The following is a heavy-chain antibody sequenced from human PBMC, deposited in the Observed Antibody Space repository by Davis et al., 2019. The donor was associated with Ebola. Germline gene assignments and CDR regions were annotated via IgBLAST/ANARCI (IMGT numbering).Heavy chain of an antibody. V-gene: IGHV3-7*01. CDR2: IKQDGSEK. CDR1: GFTFSSYW. CDR3: ARDWVIGEFFSAFDI. Sequence: GESLKISCAASGFTFSSYWMSWVRQAPGKGLEWVANIKQDGSEKFYVDSVKGRFTISRDNAKNSLYLQMNSLRAEDTAVYYCARDWVIGEFFSAFDIWGQGTMVTVSS. J-gene: IGHJ3*02. D-gene: IGHD2-21*01.